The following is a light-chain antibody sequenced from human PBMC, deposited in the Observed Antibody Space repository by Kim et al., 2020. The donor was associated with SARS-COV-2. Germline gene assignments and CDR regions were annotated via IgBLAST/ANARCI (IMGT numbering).Light chain of an antibody. J-gene: IGKJ4*01. V-gene: IGKV4-1*01. Sequence: DIVMTQSPDSLAVSLGERATINCKSSQSVLYSSNNKNYLAWYQQKPGQPPKLLIYWASTWESGVPDRFSGSGSGTDFTLTISSLQAEDVAVYYCQQYYSTPPVTFGGGTKVDIK. CDR2: WAS. CDR3: QQYYSTPPVT. CDR1: QSVLYSSNNKNY.